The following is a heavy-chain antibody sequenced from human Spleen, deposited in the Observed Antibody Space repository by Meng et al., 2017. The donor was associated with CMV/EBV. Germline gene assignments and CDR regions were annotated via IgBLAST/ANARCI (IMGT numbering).Heavy chain of an antibody. V-gene: IGHV1-46*01. D-gene: IGHD2-15*01. CDR3: ARGLEDFVVEPPTVWSDF. J-gene: IGHJ4*02. CDR2: INPSGGST. Sequence: ASVKVSCKASGYTFTSYYMHWVRQAPGQGLEWMGIINPSGGSTSYAQKFQGRVTMTRDTSTSTVYMEMSSLRSEDTAVYYCARGLEDFVVEPPTVWSDFWGQGTLVTVSS. CDR1: GYTFTSYY.